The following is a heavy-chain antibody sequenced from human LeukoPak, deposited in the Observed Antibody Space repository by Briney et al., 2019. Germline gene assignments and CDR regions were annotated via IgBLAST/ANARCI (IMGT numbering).Heavy chain of an antibody. CDR1: GVTFSSYG. CDR2: IWYDGSNK. D-gene: IGHD3-10*01. V-gene: IGHV3-33*01. CDR3: ARDGTVRGVTHFDY. J-gene: IGHJ4*02. Sequence: PGRSLRLSCAASGVTFSSYGMHWVRQAPGKGLEWVAVIWYDGSNKYYADSVKGRFTISRDNSKNTLYLQMNSLRAEDTAVYYCARDGTVRGVTHFDYWGQGTLVTVSS.